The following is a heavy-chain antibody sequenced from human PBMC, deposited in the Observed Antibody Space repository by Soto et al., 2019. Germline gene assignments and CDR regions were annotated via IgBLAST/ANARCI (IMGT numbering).Heavy chain of an antibody. D-gene: IGHD5-12*01. V-gene: IGHV1-2*06. CDR1: GYTFTGYY. Sequence: QVQLVQSGAEVKKPGASVKVSCKASGYTFTGYYMHWVRQAPGQGLEWMGRINPNSGGTNYAQKWQGEVTRTRDKSISTAYMELSRLRSDDTAVYYCAGGSGYDSYWFDPWGQGTLVTVSS. CDR3: AGGSGYDSYWFDP. J-gene: IGHJ5*02. CDR2: INPNSGGT.